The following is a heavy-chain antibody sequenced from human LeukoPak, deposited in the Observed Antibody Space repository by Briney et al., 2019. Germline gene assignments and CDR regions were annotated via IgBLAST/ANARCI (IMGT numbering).Heavy chain of an antibody. V-gene: IGHV4-39*07. CDR1: GDSSYNNIYY. J-gene: IGHJ2*01. CDR2: IDYSGST. D-gene: IGHD3-9*01. Sequence: PSETLSLTCTVSGDSSYNNIYYWGWIRQPPGKGLEWIGSIDYSGSTYYNPSLKSRATISIDASKDQFSLKLSSVTAADTAVYYCARGGRHYDILTGYYGRRFRYFDLWGRGTLVTVSS. CDR3: ARGGRHYDILTGYYGRRFRYFDL.